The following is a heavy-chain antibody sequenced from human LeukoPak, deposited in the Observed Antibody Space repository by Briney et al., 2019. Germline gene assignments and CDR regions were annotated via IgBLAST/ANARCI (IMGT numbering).Heavy chain of an antibody. D-gene: IGHD5-18*01. CDR1: GYTFTSNY. CDR2: ISPSGGST. CDR3: ARGVIQPQGYMDV. J-gene: IGHJ6*03. Sequence: ASVKVSCKAFGYTFTSNYMHWVRQAPGQGPEWMGVISPSGGSTTCAQKFQGRVTLTRDMSTSTDYLELSSLRSADMAVYYCARGVIQPQGYMDVWGKGTTVTVSS. V-gene: IGHV1-46*01.